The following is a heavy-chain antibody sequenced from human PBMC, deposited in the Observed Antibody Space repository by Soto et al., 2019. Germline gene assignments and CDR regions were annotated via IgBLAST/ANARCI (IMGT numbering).Heavy chain of an antibody. CDR2: IYYSGTT. CDR1: GGSISSGDYY. D-gene: IGHD3-22*01. V-gene: IGHV4-31*03. Sequence: QVQLQESGPGLVKPSQTLSLTCTVSGGSISSGDYYWSWIRQHPGKGLEWIGYIYYSGTTSYNPSLKRRVTISVHTSTNQFSLKLGSVTAAATAVYYWASSRGARYYDYWGQGTLVTVSS. CDR3: ASSRGARYYDY. J-gene: IGHJ4*02.